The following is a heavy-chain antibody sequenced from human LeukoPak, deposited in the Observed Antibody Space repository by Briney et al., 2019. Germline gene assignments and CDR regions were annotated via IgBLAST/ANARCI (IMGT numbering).Heavy chain of an antibody. V-gene: IGHV3-23*01. D-gene: IGHD3-22*01. CDR3: AKVEGYYDSSGYPEGEFDY. CDR2: ISGSGGST. J-gene: IGHJ4*02. Sequence: GGSLRLSCAASGFTFSSYAMSWVRQAPGKGLEWVSAISGSGGSTYYADSVKGRFTISRDNSKNTLYLQMNSLRAEDTAVYYCAKVEGYYDSSGYPEGEFDYWGQGTLVTVSS. CDR1: GFTFSSYA.